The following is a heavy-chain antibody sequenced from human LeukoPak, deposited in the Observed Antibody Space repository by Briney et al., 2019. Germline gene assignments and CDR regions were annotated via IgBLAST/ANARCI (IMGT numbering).Heavy chain of an antibody. CDR3: ASAPVVAIVATIPLDY. J-gene: IGHJ4*02. Sequence: GGSLRLSCAASGFTFSTYAVSWVRQAPGKGLEWVSSISGSGGNTYYADSVRGRFTLSRDNSKNMLYLQMNSLRAEDTAVYYCASAPVVAIVATIPLDYWGQGTLVTVSS. D-gene: IGHD5-12*01. CDR1: GFTFSTYA. V-gene: IGHV3-23*01. CDR2: ISGSGGNT.